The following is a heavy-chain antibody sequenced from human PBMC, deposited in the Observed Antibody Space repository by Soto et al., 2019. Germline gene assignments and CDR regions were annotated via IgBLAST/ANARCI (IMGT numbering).Heavy chain of an antibody. V-gene: IGHV4-4*07. CDR2: IYYSGNT. J-gene: IGHJ5*02. CDR3: ARDFATYNWFDL. D-gene: IGHD3-16*01. CDR1: GGSITSSY. Sequence: SETLSLTCSVSGGSITSSYWNWIRQPAGKGLEWIGRIYYSGNTVYNPSLKSRVTMSVDTSKNQFTLKLSSVTAADTALYYCARDFATYNWFDLWGQGTLVTVSS.